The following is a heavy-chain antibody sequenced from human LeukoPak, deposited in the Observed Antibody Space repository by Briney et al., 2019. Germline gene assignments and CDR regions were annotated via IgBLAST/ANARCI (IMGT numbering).Heavy chain of an antibody. J-gene: IGHJ3*02. CDR3: ASALRSSPGAFDI. V-gene: IGHV3-23*01. Sequence: PGGSLRLSCAASGFTFSDYAMSWVRQAPGKGLEWVSAISGSGGSTYYADSVKGRFTISRDNAKNSLYLQMNSLRAEDTAVYYCASALRSSPGAFDIWGQGTMVTVSS. CDR2: ISGSGGST. CDR1: GFTFSDYA. D-gene: IGHD3-16*02.